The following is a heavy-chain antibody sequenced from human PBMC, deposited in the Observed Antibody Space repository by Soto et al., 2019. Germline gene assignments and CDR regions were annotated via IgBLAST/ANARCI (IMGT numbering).Heavy chain of an antibody. CDR1: GFTFSSYA. D-gene: IGHD2-2*01. Sequence: EVQLLESGGGLVQPGGSLRLSCAASGFTFSSYAMSWVRQAPGKGLEWVSLISGSGSSTYYADSVKGRFTISRDNSKNTLYLQMNSLRAEDTAVYYCAKPNLYCSSSSCYDYWGQGTLVTVSS. CDR3: AKPNLYCSSSSCYDY. V-gene: IGHV3-23*01. CDR2: ISGSGSST. J-gene: IGHJ4*02.